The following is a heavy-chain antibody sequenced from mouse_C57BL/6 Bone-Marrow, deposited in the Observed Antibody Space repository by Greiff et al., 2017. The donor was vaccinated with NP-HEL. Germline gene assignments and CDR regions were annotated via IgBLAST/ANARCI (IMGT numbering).Heavy chain of an antibody. J-gene: IGHJ2*01. D-gene: IGHD1-2*01. CDR3: ARHNYGSDY. Sequence: EVQRVESGGGLVKPGGSLKLSCAASGFTFSSYTMSWVRQTPEKRLEWVATISGGGGNTYYPDSVKGRFTISRDNAKNTLYLQMSSLRSEDTALYYCARHNYGSDYWGQGTTLTVSS. V-gene: IGHV5-9*01. CDR2: ISGGGGNT. CDR1: GFTFSSYT.